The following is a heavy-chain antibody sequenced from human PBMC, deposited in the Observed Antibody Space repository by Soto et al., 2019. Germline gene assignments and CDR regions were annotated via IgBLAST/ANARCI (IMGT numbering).Heavy chain of an antibody. D-gene: IGHD2-15*01. CDR1: GFTFTSSA. Sequence: GASVKVSCKASGFTFTSSAVQWVRQARGQRLEWIGWIVVGSGNTNYAQKFQERVTITRDMSTSTAYIELSSLRSEDTAVYYCAAQSCSGGSCYVDYYYYGMDVWGQGTTVTVSS. J-gene: IGHJ6*02. CDR3: AAQSCSGGSCYVDYYYYGMDV. V-gene: IGHV1-58*01. CDR2: IVVGSGNT.